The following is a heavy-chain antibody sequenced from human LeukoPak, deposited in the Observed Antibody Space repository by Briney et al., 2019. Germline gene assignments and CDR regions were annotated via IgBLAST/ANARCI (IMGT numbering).Heavy chain of an antibody. V-gene: IGHV3-23*01. Sequence: GGSLRLSCAASGFTFSNYAMSWVRQAPGKGLEWVSAISGGGSNTYYADSVKGRFTISRDNSKNTLYLQMSSLRAEDTALYYCAKDSNYGSDYYFDYWGQGTLVTVSS. CDR3: AKDSNYGSDYYFDY. J-gene: IGHJ4*02. CDR1: GFTFSNYA. CDR2: ISGGGSNT. D-gene: IGHD3-10*01.